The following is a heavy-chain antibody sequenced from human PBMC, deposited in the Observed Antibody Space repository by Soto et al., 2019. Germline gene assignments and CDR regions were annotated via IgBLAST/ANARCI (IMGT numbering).Heavy chain of an antibody. CDR3: AGVTTVTTFDY. CDR2: IIPIFGTA. J-gene: IGHJ4*02. CDR1: GGTFSSYA. Sequence: SVKVSCKASGGTFSSYAISWVRQAPGQGLEWMGGIIPIFGTANYAQKFQGRVTITADEYTSTAYMELSSLRSEDTAVYYCAGVTTVTTFDYWGQGTLVTVSS. D-gene: IGHD4-17*01. V-gene: IGHV1-69*13.